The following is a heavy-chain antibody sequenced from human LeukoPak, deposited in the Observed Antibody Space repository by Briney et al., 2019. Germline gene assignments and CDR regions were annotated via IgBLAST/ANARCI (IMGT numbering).Heavy chain of an antibody. CDR2: ISYDGSNK. Sequence: GRSLRLSCAASGFTFSSYGMHWVRQAAGKGLEWVAVISYDGSNKYYADSVKGRFTISRDNSKNTLYLQMNSLRAEDTAVYYCAKRMWQQLFTFDYWGQGTLVTVSS. D-gene: IGHD6-13*01. CDR3: AKRMWQQLFTFDY. V-gene: IGHV3-30*18. CDR1: GFTFSSYG. J-gene: IGHJ4*02.